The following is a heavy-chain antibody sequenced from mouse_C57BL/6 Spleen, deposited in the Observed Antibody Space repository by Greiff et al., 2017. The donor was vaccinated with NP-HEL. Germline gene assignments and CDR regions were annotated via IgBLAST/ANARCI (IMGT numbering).Heavy chain of an antibody. J-gene: IGHJ2*01. Sequence: QVQLKQSGAELVKPGASVKLSCKASGYTFTSYWMHWVKQRPGQGLEWIGMIHPNSGSTNYNEKFKSKATLTVDKSSSTAYMQLSSLTSEDSAVYYCARGSSYVDFDYWGQGTTLTVSS. CDR3: ARGSSYVDFDY. D-gene: IGHD1-1*01. V-gene: IGHV1-64*01. CDR2: IHPNSGST. CDR1: GYTFTSYW.